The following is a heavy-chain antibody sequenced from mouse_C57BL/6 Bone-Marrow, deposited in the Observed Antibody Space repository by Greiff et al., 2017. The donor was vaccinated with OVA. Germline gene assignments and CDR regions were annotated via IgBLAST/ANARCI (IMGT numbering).Heavy chain of an antibody. CDR3: ARGPYYYGSSLDY. CDR2: IWSGGST. V-gene: IGHV2-2*01. CDR1: GFSLTSYG. Sequence: VQLVESGPGLVQPSQSLSITCTVSGFSLTSYGVHWVRQSPGKGLEWLGVIWSGGSTDYNAAFISRLSISKDNSKSQVFFKMNSLQADDTAIYYCARGPYYYGSSLDYWGQGTTLTVSS. J-gene: IGHJ2*01. D-gene: IGHD1-1*01.